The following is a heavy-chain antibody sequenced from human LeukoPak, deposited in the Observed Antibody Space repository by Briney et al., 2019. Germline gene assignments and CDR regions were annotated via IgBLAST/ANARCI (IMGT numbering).Heavy chain of an antibody. CDR3: AKGPTYYYDSSGYHDY. CDR1: GFTFSSYA. J-gene: IGHJ4*02. D-gene: IGHD3-22*01. Sequence: GGSLRLSCAAAGFTFSSYAMSWVRQARGKGMEWVSAISGSGGSTYYADSVKGRFTISRDNSKNTLYLQMNSLRAEDTAVYYCAKGPTYYYDSSGYHDYWDQGTLVTVSS. CDR2: ISGSGGST. V-gene: IGHV3-23*01.